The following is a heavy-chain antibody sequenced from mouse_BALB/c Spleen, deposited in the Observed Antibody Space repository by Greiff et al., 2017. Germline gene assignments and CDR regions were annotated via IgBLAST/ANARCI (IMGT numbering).Heavy chain of an antibody. CDR3: ARPYGNNGGYFDV. CDR2: INPDSSTI. J-gene: IGHJ1*01. Sequence: EVMLVESGGGLVQPGGSLKLSCAASGFDFSRYWMSWVRQAPGKGLEWIGEINPDSSTINYTPSLKDKFIISRDNAKNTLYLQMSKVRSEDTALFYCARPYGNNGGYFDVWGAGTTVTVSS. CDR1: GFDFSRYW. V-gene: IGHV4-1*02. D-gene: IGHD2-1*01.